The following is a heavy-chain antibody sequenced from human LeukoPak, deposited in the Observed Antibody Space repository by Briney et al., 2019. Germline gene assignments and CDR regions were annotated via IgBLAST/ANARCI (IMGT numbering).Heavy chain of an antibody. CDR1: GFTFSSYA. Sequence: GGSLRLSCAASGFTFSSYAMSWVRQAPGKGLEWVSAISGSGGSTYYADSVKGRFTISRDNAKNSLYLQMNSLRGEDTAVYYCARTISSASWGLDYWGQGTLVTVSS. J-gene: IGHJ4*02. CDR2: ISGSGGST. D-gene: IGHD2-2*01. CDR3: ARTISSASWGLDY. V-gene: IGHV3-23*01.